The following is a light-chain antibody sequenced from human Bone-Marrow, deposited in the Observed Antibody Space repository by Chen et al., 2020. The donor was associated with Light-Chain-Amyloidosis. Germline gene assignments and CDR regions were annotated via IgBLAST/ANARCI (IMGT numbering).Light chain of an antibody. Sequence: SYVLTQPSSVSVAPGQTATIACGGNNIGSTSVHWYQQTPGQAPLLVVYDDSDRPSGIPEQLSGSNSGNTATLTIGRVEAGDEADYYCQVWDRSSDRPVFGRGTKLTVL. CDR2: DDS. CDR3: QVWDRSSDRPV. CDR1: NIGSTS. J-gene: IGLJ3*02. V-gene: IGLV3-21*02.